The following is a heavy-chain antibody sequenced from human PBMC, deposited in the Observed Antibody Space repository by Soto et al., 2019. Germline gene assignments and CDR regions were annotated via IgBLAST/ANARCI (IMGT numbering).Heavy chain of an antibody. V-gene: IGHV4-59*08. D-gene: IGHD2-15*01. Sequence: SETLSLTCAVYGGSFSCYYWSWIRQPPGKGLEWIGYIYYSGSTYYNPSLKSRVTISVDTSKNQFSLKLSSVTAADTAVYYCARRSMDCSGGSCDTYDAFDIWGQGTMVTVSS. CDR1: GGSFSCYY. CDR2: IYYSGST. CDR3: ARRSMDCSGGSCDTYDAFDI. J-gene: IGHJ3*02.